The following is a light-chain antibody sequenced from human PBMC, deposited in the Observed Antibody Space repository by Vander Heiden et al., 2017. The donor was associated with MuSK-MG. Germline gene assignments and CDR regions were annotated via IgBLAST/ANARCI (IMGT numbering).Light chain of an antibody. CDR2: AAS. Sequence: DIQMTQSRSSLSASVGDRVTITCRASQSISTYLNWYEQKPGKAPKHPIDAASSSQSGGPSRFSGSGCGTDFTLTISSQQPEDFASYYCQQTESNPSITFGQGTQVEIK. J-gene: IGKJ5*01. CDR1: QSISTY. V-gene: IGKV1-39*01. CDR3: QQTESNPSIT.